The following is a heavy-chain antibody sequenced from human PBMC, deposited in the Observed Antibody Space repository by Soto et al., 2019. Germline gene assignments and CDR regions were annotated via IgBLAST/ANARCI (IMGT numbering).Heavy chain of an antibody. CDR2: ISTSGSTV. Sequence: GGSLRLSCAASGFTFSTYEMNWVRQAPGKGLEWVSYISTSGSTVYYADSVKGRFTISRDNTRNSLYLQMNSLRDEDTALYYCVRYCSTTLCNGVATRTFDYWGQGTLVTVSS. V-gene: IGHV3-48*03. J-gene: IGHJ4*02. D-gene: IGHD2-2*01. CDR3: VRYCSTTLCNGVATRTFDY. CDR1: GFTFSTYE.